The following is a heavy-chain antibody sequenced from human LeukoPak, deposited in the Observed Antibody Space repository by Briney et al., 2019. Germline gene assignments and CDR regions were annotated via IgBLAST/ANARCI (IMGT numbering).Heavy chain of an antibody. CDR1: GYTFSSYS. J-gene: IGHJ4*02. CDR3: ARGSGLLIDY. V-gene: IGHV3-48*04. D-gene: IGHD2/OR15-2a*01. Sequence: GGSLRLSCAASGYTFSSYSMNWVRQAPGKGLEWVSYISSSSSTIYYADSVKGRFTISRDNAKNSLYLQMNSLRAEDTAVYYCARGSGLLIDYWGQGTLVTVSS. CDR2: ISSSSSTI.